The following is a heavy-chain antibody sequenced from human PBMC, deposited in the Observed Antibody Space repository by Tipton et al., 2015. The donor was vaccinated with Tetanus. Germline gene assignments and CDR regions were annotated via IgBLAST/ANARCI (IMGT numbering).Heavy chain of an antibody. CDR3: ASDPALMGNFDY. CDR2: IYYRGNT. Sequence: TLSLTCTVSGGSINSGGYYWSWLRQHPGKGLEWIGYIYYRGNTYYNPSLRRRVTFSFDTSENQFSLKLTSVTAADTAVYYCASDPALMGNFDYWGQGTLVTVSS. J-gene: IGHJ4*02. V-gene: IGHV4-31*03. D-gene: IGHD2-2*01. CDR1: GGSINSGGYY.